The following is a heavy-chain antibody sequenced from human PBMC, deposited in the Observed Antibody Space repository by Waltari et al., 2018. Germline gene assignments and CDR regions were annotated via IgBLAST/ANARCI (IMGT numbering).Heavy chain of an antibody. Sequence: QVQLVESGGGVVQPGRSLRLSCAASGFTFSSYAMHWVRQAPGKGLEWVAVLSNYGSNKYYADSVKGRFTISRDNSKNTLYLQMNSLKTEDTAVYYCTTGGAYRTSDWGQGTLVTVSS. CDR2: LSNYGSNK. D-gene: IGHD3-16*01. CDR3: TTGGAYRTSD. J-gene: IGHJ4*02. CDR1: GFTFSSYA. V-gene: IGHV3-30-3*01.